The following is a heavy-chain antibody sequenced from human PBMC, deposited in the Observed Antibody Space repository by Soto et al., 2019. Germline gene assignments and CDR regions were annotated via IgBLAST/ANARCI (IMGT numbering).Heavy chain of an antibody. CDR1: GFTLSNYG. J-gene: IGHJ5*01. D-gene: IGHD3-9*01. CDR3: AKDVNYDMLAGYYYS. CDR2: IRGRGGTT. Sequence: EVQLLESGGGLVRPGESLRLSCAASGFTLSNYGMTWVRQAPGKGLQWVSTIRGRGGTTYYADSVKGRFTISRDDSRNTLYLQMNRLRVEDTAVYFCAKDVNYDMLAGYYYSWGHGTLVTVSS. V-gene: IGHV3-23*01.